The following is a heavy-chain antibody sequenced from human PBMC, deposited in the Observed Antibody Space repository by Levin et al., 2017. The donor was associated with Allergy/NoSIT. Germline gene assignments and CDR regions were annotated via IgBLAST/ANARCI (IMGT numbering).Heavy chain of an antibody. J-gene: IGHJ6*02. CDR2: MHPNNTHT. CDR1: GYSFITYD. V-gene: IGHV1-8*01. Sequence: ASVKVSCKASGYSFITYDINWVRQAPGQGLEWMGWMHPNNTHTDYSQRFQGRLNMTSDTSISTAYMELSGLTSDDTAVYYCARGGQYDNVWVNVRELKGMDVWGQGTTVSVSS. CDR3: ARGGQYDNVWVNVRELKGMDV. D-gene: IGHD1-26*01.